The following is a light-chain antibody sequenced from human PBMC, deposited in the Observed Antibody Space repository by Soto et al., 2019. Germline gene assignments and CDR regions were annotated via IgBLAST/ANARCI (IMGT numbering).Light chain of an antibody. J-gene: IGKJ1*01. Sequence: DIQMTQSPSTLSASVGDRVTITCRASQGISSWLAWYQQKPGKAPKLLIYKASTLESGVPSRFSGSGSGTEFTLTISSLHPEDFATYYCHHYKTYSPWTFGQGTKVDIK. V-gene: IGKV1-5*03. CDR3: HHYKTYSPWT. CDR1: QGISSW. CDR2: KAS.